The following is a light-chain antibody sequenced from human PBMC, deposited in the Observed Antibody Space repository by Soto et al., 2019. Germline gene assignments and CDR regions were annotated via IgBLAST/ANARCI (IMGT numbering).Light chain of an antibody. J-gene: IGLJ1*01. CDR2: EVT. V-gene: IGLV2-8*01. Sequence: QSALAQPPSASGSPGQSVTISCTGTSSDIGAYNYVSWYQQRPGKVPKLIIHEVTKRPSGVPDRFSASKSGNTASLTVSGLQAEDEADYYCSSHGGANNFYVFGTGTKVTVL. CDR3: SSHGGANNFYV. CDR1: SSDIGAYNY.